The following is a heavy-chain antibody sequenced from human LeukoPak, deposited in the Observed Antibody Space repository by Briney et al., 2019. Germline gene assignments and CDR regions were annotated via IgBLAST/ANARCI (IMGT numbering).Heavy chain of an antibody. D-gene: IGHD5-12*01. J-gene: IGHJ6*03. Sequence: GGSLRLSCAASGFTISSYSMNWVRQAPGKGLEWVSSISSSSSYIYYADSVKGRYTISRDNDKKSLYLQMNSLRAEDTAVYYCARGVDNYYYYYMDVWGKGTTVTISS. CDR2: ISSSSSYI. CDR1: GFTISSYS. V-gene: IGHV3-21*01. CDR3: ARGVDNYYYYYMDV.